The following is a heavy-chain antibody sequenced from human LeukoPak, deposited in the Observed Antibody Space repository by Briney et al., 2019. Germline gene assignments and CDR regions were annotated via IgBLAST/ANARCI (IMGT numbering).Heavy chain of an antibody. V-gene: IGHV3-49*03. CDR1: GFTFGDYA. Sequence: LTGGSLRLSCTASGFTFGDYAMSWFRQAPGKGLEWVGFIRSKAYGGTTEYAASVKGRFTISRDDSKSIAYLQMNSLKTEDTAVYYCTRERLDDSSGYSVFDYWGQGTLATVSS. CDR3: TRERLDDSSGYSVFDY. CDR2: IRSKAYGGTT. J-gene: IGHJ4*02. D-gene: IGHD3-22*01.